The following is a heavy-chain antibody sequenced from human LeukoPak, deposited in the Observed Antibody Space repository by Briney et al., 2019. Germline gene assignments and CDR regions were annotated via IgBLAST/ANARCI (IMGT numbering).Heavy chain of an antibody. CDR2: IYYSGST. CDR1: DGSISSSNYY. V-gene: IGHV4-39*07. D-gene: IGHD6-6*01. CDR3: TRIHSSSLLYFYMDV. Sequence: KASETLSLTCTVSDGSISSSNYYWGWIRQPPGKGLQWIGSIYYSGSTFYNPSLKSRVTISVDMSKNQFSLRLSSVTAADTAIYYCTRIHSSSLLYFYMDVWGRGTTVTVSS. J-gene: IGHJ6*03.